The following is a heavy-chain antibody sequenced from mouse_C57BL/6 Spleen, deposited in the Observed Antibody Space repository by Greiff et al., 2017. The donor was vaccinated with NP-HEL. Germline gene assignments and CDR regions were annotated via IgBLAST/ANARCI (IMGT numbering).Heavy chain of an antibody. D-gene: IGHD2-1*01. CDR2: IRNKANGYTT. Sequence: EVKLMESGGGLVQPGGSLSLSCAASGFTFTDYYMSWVRQPPGKALEWLGFIRNKANGYTTEYSASVKGRFTISRDNSQSILYLQMNALRAEDSATYYCASYKVTTRNFDYWGQGTTLTVSS. V-gene: IGHV7-3*01. CDR1: GFTFTDYY. J-gene: IGHJ2*01. CDR3: ASYKVTTRNFDY.